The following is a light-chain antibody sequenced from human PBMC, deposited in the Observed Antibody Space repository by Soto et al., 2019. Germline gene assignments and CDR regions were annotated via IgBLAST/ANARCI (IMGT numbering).Light chain of an antibody. J-gene: IGKJ5*01. CDR2: DAS. Sequence: MTHYPCSLSASIGDRVTGTCQASQDINNYLNWYQQKPGQAPKLLIYDASGLEVGVPSRFSGSGSGTHFTLTISGLQPEDIATYYCQQFGDLTFIFGQVRLLEIK. CDR3: QQFGDLTFI. CDR1: QDINNY. V-gene: IGKV1-33*01.